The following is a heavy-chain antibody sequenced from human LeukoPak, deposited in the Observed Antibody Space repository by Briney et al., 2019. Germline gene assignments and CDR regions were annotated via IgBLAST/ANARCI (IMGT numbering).Heavy chain of an antibody. CDR2: INSDGSST. V-gene: IGHV3-74*01. CDR1: GFTFSSYW. J-gene: IGHJ3*02. CDR3: ARRSAAKDAFDI. D-gene: IGHD6-25*01. Sequence: GGSLRLSCAASGFTFSSYWMHWVRQAPGKGLVWVSRINSDGSSTSYADPVKGRFTISRDNAKNTLYLQMNSLRAEDRAVYYCARRSAAKDAFDIWGQGTMVTVSS.